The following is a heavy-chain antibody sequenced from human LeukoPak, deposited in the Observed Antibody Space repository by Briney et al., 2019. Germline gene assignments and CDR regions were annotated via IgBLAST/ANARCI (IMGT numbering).Heavy chain of an antibody. CDR1: RFTFDDYA. V-gene: IGHV3-9*01. CDR3: AKDKTSTVTTPSDY. Sequence: GRSLRLSCAASRFTFDDYAMHWVRQAPGKGLEWVSGISWNSGSIGYADSVKGRFTISRDNAKNSLYLQMNSLRAEDTALYYCAKDKTSTVTTPSDYWGQGTLVTVSS. CDR2: ISWNSGSI. J-gene: IGHJ4*02. D-gene: IGHD4-17*01.